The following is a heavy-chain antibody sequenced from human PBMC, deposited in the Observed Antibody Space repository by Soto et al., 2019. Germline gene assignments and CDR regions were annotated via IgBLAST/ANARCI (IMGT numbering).Heavy chain of an antibody. Sequence: QVQLVESGGGVVQPGRSLSLSCAASRFTFSSYGMHWVRQGPGKGLEWVAGISYDGSNKYYADSVTGRFTISRDNCKNALFREMSTLRDEDTAVYYCAKEAHPGFSCGRGDHFEFCGQGTLVTVSS. CDR2: ISYDGSNK. J-gene: IGHJ4*02. CDR3: AKEAHPGFSCGRGDHFEF. V-gene: IGHV3-30*18. CDR1: RFTFSSYG. D-gene: IGHD5-18*01.